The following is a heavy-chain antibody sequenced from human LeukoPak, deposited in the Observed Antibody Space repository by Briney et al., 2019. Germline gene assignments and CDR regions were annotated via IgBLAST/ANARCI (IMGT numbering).Heavy chain of an antibody. CDR1: GGFISNYY. D-gene: IGHD3-3*01. J-gene: IGHJ4*02. V-gene: IGHV4-59*01. Sequence: PSETLSLTCTVSGGFISNYYWSGIRQPPGKGLEWIGYIYYSGSTNYNPSLKSRVTISVDTSKNQFSLKLSSVTAADTAVYYCARAGDFWSGPYFDYWGQGTLVTVSS. CDR2: IYYSGST. CDR3: ARAGDFWSGPYFDY.